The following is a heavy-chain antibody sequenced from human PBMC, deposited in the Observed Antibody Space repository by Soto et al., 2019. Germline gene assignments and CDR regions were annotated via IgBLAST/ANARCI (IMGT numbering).Heavy chain of an antibody. J-gene: IGHJ4*02. D-gene: IGHD3-9*01. V-gene: IGHV3-23*01. CDR1: ELSFSSYA. CDR3: AKDAKILDWLPTSYYFDF. CDR2: ISRSGNST. Sequence: EVQVLESGGGLAQPGRSLRLSCAVSELSFSSYAMTWVRQSPGKGLEWVSSISRSGNSTYSADSVRGRFTISRDNSKNTLYLQMNSLRAEDTAVYYCAKDAKILDWLPTSYYFDFWGQGTLVTVSS.